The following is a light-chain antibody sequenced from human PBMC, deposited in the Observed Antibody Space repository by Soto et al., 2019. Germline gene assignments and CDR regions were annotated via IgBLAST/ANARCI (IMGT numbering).Light chain of an antibody. J-gene: IGKJ4*01. CDR3: QQYNSFQS. CDR1: QSISTW. CDR2: DAS. V-gene: IGKV1-5*01. Sequence: DIQMTQFPSTLSAPVGDRVTITCRASQSISTWLAWYQQKPGKAPKLLIYDASSLESGVPSRFSGSESGTEFTLTISSLQPDDSATYYCQQYNSFQSFGGGTKVDIK.